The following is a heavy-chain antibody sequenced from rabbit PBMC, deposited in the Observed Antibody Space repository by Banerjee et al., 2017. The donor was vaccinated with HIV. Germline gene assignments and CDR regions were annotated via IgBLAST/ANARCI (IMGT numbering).Heavy chain of an antibody. V-gene: IGHV1S45*01. D-gene: IGHD6-1*01. CDR3: ARTYTGSGGAYAMNL. CDR2: IVAGSSGST. Sequence: QEQLVESGGGLVQPEGSLTLTCKASGFTLSSSYYMCWVRQAPGKGLEWIGCIVAGSSGSTYYASWAKGRFTVSKTSSTTVTLQMTSLTAADTATYFCARTYTGSGGAYAMNLWGPGTLVTVS. J-gene: IGHJ4*01. CDR1: GFTLSSSYY.